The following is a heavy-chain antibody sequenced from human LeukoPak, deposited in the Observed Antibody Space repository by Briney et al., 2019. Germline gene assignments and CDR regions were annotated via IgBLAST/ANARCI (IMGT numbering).Heavy chain of an antibody. V-gene: IGHV4-4*07. CDR1: GGSISSYY. D-gene: IGHD2-2*01. Sequence: SETLSLTCTVSGGSISSYYWSWIRQPAGKGLEWIGRIYTSGRTNYNPSLKSRVTMSVDTSKNQFSLKLSSVTAADTAVYYCARDLSSWYQPLPWFDPWGQGTLVTVSS. CDR3: ARDLSSWYQPLPWFDP. CDR2: IYTSGRT. J-gene: IGHJ5*02.